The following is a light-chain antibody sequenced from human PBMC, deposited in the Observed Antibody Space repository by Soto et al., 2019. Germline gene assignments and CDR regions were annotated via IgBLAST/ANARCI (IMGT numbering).Light chain of an antibody. J-gene: IGKJ1*01. CDR2: HAS. CDR1: QSISNW. V-gene: IGKV1-5*01. CDR3: HQYNSYS. Sequence: DLQMTQSPSTLPASVGDRVTITCRASQSISNWLAWHQQKPGTAPKLLIYHASTLESGVPSRFSGSGSGTEFTLTISSLQPDDFATYYCHQYNSYSFGQGTKVEIK.